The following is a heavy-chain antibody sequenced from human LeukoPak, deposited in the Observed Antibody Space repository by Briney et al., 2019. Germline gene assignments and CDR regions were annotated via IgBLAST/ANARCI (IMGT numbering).Heavy chain of an antibody. D-gene: IGHD6-19*01. J-gene: IGHJ1*01. CDR1: GYTFTGYY. V-gene: IGHV1-2*02. CDR2: INPNSGGT. CDR3: ARDFYVAGTDNHVLRSAEYFQH. Sequence: ASVKVSCKASGYTFTGYYMHWVRHAPGQGLEWMGWINPNSGGTNYTQKFQGRVTMTRDTSISTAYMELSRLRSEDTAVYYCARDFYVAGTDNHVLRSAEYFQHWGQGTLVTVSS.